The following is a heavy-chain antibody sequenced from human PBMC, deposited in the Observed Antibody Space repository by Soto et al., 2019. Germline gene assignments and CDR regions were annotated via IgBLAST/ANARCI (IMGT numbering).Heavy chain of an antibody. CDR3: ARGGYYYASSGWGNAFDI. D-gene: IGHD3-22*01. Sequence: LRLSCAASGFTFSSYWMHWVRQAPGKGLEWVAVIWYDGSNKYYADSVKGRFTISRDNSKNTLYLQMNSLRAEDTAVYYCARGGYYYASSGWGNAFDIWGQGTMVTVSS. CDR1: GFTFSSYW. CDR2: IWYDGSNK. J-gene: IGHJ3*02. V-gene: IGHV3-33*08.